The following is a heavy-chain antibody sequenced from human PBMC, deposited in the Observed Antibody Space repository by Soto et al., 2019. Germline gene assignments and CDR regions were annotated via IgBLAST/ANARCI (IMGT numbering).Heavy chain of an antibody. CDR2: INAGNGNT. V-gene: IGHV1-3*01. CDR1: GYTFTSYA. D-gene: IGHD2-15*01. Sequence: QVQLVQSGAEVKKPGASVKVSCKASGYTFTSYAMHWVRQAPGQRLEWMGWINAGNGNTKYSQKFQGRVTITRDTSASTAYMELSSRRSEGTAVYYCARVVLRGGLHFDYWGQGTLVTVSS. J-gene: IGHJ4*02. CDR3: ARVVLRGGLHFDY.